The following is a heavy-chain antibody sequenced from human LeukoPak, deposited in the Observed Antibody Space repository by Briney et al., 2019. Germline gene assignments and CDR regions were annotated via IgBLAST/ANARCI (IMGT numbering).Heavy chain of an antibody. V-gene: IGHV1-46*01. CDR1: GYTFTIYF. D-gene: IGHD4-23*01. J-gene: IGHJ4*02. CDR3: ATAKFGGNSYFDY. Sequence: ASVKVSCKASGYTFTIYFIHWVRQAPGQGLEWMGIINPSGGSTNYAQKFQGRVTMTRDTSTSTVYMELSSLRSEDTAVYYCATAKFGGNSYFDYWGQGTLVTVSS. CDR2: INPSGGST.